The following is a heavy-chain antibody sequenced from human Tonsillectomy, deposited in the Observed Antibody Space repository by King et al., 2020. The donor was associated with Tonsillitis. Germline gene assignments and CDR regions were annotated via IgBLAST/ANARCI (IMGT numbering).Heavy chain of an antibody. V-gene: IGHV4-39*07. J-gene: IGHJ4*02. CDR1: GGSISSSSYF. D-gene: IGHD6-19*01. CDR2: IYYTGST. CDR3: AGQFRLLAGTDPFFDY. Sequence: QLQESGLGLVKPSETLSLTCTVSGGSISSSSYFWGWIRQPPGKGLEWIGNIYYTGSTYYNTSLKSRVTISVDTSKNQFSLKLSSVTAADTAVYYCAGQFRLLAGTDPFFDYWGQGTLVTVSS.